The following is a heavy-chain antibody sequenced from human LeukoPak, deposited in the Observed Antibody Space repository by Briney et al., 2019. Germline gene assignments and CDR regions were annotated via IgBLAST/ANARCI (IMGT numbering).Heavy chain of an antibody. J-gene: IGHJ6*03. CDR1: GGSISSYY. CDR3: ARGRVSSSTWYSTYYYYFYMDV. D-gene: IGHD6-13*01. V-gene: IGHV4-59*01. CDR2: IYYSGST. Sequence: PSETLSLTCTVSGGSISSYYWSWIRQPPGKGLEGIGYIYYSGSTNHNPSLKSRVTISVDTSKNQFSLKLSSATAADTAVYFCARGRVSSSTWYSTYYYYFYMDVWGKGTTVTVSS.